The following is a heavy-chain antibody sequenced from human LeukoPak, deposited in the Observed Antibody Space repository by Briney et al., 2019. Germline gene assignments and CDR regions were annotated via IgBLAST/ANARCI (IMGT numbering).Heavy chain of an antibody. Sequence: PGGSLRLSCAASGFTFSNYAMSGVRQAPGRGLEWVSTFSGSSSSTYYAASVKGRFTISRDNSKNTLYLQMNSLRAGDTAVYYCAKRGGTGTKYFDYWGQGALVTVSS. CDR3: AKRGGTGTKYFDY. V-gene: IGHV3-23*01. CDR1: GFTFSNYA. D-gene: IGHD1-1*01. CDR2: FSGSSSST. J-gene: IGHJ4*02.